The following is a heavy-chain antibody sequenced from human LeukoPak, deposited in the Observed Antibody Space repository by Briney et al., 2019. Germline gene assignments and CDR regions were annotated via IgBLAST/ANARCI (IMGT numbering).Heavy chain of an antibody. CDR1: GFTFSSYA. J-gene: IGHJ4*02. CDR2: ISYDGSNK. Sequence: GGSLRLSCAASGFTFSSYAMHWVRQAPGKGLEWVAVISYDGSNKYYADSVKGRFTVSRDNSKNTLYLQMNSLRAEDTAAYYCARDRARYFDYWGQGTLDTVSS. D-gene: IGHD6-6*01. V-gene: IGHV3-30*01. CDR3: ARDRARYFDY.